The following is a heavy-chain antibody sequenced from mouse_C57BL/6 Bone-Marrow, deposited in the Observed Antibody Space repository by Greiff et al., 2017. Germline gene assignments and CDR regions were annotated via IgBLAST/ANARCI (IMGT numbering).Heavy chain of an antibody. D-gene: IGHD2-2*01. CDR1: GFTFSSYT. CDR2: ISGGGGNT. V-gene: IGHV5-9*01. J-gene: IGHJ3*01. Sequence: EVHLVESGGGLVKPGGSLKLSCAASGFTFSSYTMSWVRQTPEKRLEWVATISGGGGNTYYPDSVKGRFTISRDNAKNTLYLQMSSLRSEDTALYYCARGSTMVTGGFAYWGQGTLVTVSA. CDR3: ARGSTMVTGGFAY.